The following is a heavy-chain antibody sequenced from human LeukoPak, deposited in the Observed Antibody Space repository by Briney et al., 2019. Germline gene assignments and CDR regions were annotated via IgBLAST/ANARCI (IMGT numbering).Heavy chain of an antibody. V-gene: IGHV3-7*01. CDR1: GFTFSSYW. CDR2: IKQDGSEK. CDR3: ARRSPYSSGWYFDY. J-gene: IGHJ4*02. D-gene: IGHD6-19*01. Sequence: PGGSLRLSCAASGFTFSSYWMSWVRQAPGKGLEWVANIKQDGSEKYYVDSVKGRFTISRDNAKNSLYLQMNSLRAEDTAVYYCARRSPYSSGWYFDYWGQGTLVTVSS.